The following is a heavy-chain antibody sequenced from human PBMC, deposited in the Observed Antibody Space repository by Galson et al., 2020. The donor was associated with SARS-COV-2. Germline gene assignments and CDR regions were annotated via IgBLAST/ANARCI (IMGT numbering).Heavy chain of an antibody. J-gene: IGHJ3*02. D-gene: IGHD4-17*01. Sequence: SETLSLTCAVSGTSISSGSYSWNWTRQPPGKGLEWIRYISHSGRTYYNPSLKSRVTISGDRSKNQFSLRLSSVTAADTAVYYCARLHYGEYAPEAFDIWGPGTRVTVAS. CDR3: ARLHYGEYAPEAFDI. CDR1: GTSISSGSYS. CDR2: ISHSGRT. V-gene: IGHV4-30-2*01.